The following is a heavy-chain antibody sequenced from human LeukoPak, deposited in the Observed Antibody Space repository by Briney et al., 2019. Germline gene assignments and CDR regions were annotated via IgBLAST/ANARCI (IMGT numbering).Heavy chain of an antibody. J-gene: IGHJ5*02. Sequence: GASVKVSCKASGGTFSSFGISWVRQAPGQGLEWMGIINPSGGSTSYAQKFQGRVTMTRDMSTSTVYMELSSLRSEDTAVYYCARDMKRSRARWENLGFDPWGQGTLVTVSS. D-gene: IGHD1-26*01. CDR1: GGTFSSFG. V-gene: IGHV1-46*01. CDR3: ARDMKRSRARWENLGFDP. CDR2: INPSGGST.